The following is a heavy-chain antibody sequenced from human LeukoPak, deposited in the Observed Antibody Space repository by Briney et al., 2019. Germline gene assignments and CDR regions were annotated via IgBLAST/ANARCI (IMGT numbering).Heavy chain of an antibody. CDR2: IYYSGST. CDR3: AREIRSGLDY. D-gene: IGHD6-19*01. V-gene: IGHV4-59*01. Sequence: PSETLSLTCAVYGGSFSGYYWSWIRQPPGKGLEWIGYIYYSGSTNYNPSLKSRVTISVDTSKNQFSLKLSSVTAADTAVYYCAREIRSGLDYWGQGTLVTVSS. J-gene: IGHJ4*02. CDR1: GGSFSGYY.